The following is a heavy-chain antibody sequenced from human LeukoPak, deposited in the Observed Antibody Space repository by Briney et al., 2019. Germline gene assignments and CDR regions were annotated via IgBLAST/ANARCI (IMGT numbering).Heavy chain of an antibody. CDR1: GFTFDDYA. V-gene: IGHV3-9*01. CDR3: AKGPYGVYLTSGIDY. Sequence: GGSLRLSCAASGFTFDDYAMHWVRQAPGKGLEWVSGISWNSGSIGYADSVKGRFTISRDNAKNSLYLQMNRLRAEDTALYYCAKGPYGVYLTSGIDYWGQGTLVTVSS. D-gene: IGHD4-17*01. J-gene: IGHJ4*02. CDR2: ISWNSGSI.